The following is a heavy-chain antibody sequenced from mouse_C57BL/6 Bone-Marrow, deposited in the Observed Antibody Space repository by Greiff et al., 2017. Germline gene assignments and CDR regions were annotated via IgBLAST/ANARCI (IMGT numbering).Heavy chain of an antibody. Sequence: VQVVESGAELARPGASVKLSCKASGYTFTSYGISWVKQRTGQGLEWIGEIYPRSGNTYYNEKFKGKATLTADKSSSTAYMELRSLTSEDSAVYFCARWNYDGSSDGYWGQGTTLTVSS. J-gene: IGHJ2*01. CDR1: GYTFTSYG. CDR2: IYPRSGNT. CDR3: ARWNYDGSSDGY. V-gene: IGHV1-81*01. D-gene: IGHD1-1*01.